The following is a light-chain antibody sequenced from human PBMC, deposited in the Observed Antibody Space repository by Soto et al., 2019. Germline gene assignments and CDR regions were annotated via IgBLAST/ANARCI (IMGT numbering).Light chain of an antibody. Sequence: QSALTQPASVSGSPGQSITISCTLTSGDIGIYNRVSWYQQHPGKAPKLIIYEVTDRPSGVSNRFSGSKSGNTASLTISGLQAEDEAEYYCSSYTNINTRACVFGTGTKVTVL. CDR2: EVT. J-gene: IGLJ1*01. V-gene: IGLV2-14*01. CDR3: SSYTNINTRACV. CDR1: SGDIGIYNR.